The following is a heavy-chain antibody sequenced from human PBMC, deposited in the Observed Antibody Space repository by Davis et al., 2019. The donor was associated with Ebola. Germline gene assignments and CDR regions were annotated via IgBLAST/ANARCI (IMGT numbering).Heavy chain of an antibody. J-gene: IGHJ4*02. CDR1: GFTFSSYA. CDR3: ATTPQYSSGQNKPFDY. D-gene: IGHD6-19*01. V-gene: IGHV3-30-3*01. Sequence: GGSLRLSCAASGFTFSSYAMHWVRQAPGKGLEWVAFISYDGSNKYYADSVKGRFTISRDNSKNTLYLQMNSLRAEDTAVYYCATTPQYSSGQNKPFDYWGQGTLVTVSS. CDR2: ISYDGSNK.